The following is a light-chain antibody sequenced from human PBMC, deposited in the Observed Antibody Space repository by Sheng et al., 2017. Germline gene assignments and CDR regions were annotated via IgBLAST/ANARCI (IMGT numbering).Light chain of an antibody. V-gene: IGLV2-14*01. CDR2: GVS. J-gene: IGLJ1*01. CDR3: GSYTTTSIYV. CDR1: SSDVGGYNY. Sequence: QSALTQPASVSGSPGQSITISCTGTSSDVGGYNYVSWYQQHPGKAPKLMIYGVSNRPSGVSNRFSGSKSGNTASLTISGLQVEDEAHYYCGSYTTTSIYVFGLGTKVTVL.